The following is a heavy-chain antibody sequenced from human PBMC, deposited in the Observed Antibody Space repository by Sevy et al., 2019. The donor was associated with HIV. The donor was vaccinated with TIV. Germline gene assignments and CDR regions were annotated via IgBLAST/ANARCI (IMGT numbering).Heavy chain of an antibody. CDR3: ARGFAVADYYFDY. V-gene: IGHV1-18*04. J-gene: IGHJ4*02. CDR1: GYTFTSYG. D-gene: IGHD6-19*01. Sequence: ASVKVSCKASGYTFTSYGVSWVRQAPGQGLEYMGWISAYNGDTNYAQKVQGRVTMTTDKSTSTAYMELRSLTTDDTAVYYCARGFAVADYYFDYWGQGTLVTVSS. CDR2: ISAYNGDT.